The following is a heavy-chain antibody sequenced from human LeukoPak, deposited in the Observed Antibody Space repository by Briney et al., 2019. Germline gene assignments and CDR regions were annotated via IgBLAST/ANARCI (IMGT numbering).Heavy chain of an antibody. CDR1: GGFISSHY. CDR2: IFDSRTT. CDR3: ARDRHWTNDWVFDY. V-gene: IGHV4-59*11. D-gene: IGHD1/OR15-1a*01. Sequence: PSETLSLTCTVSGGFISSHYWSWVRQAPGKGLEWIGYIFDSRTTNYNPSLKSRVTISLHTSKNQFSLKLSSVNAADTAVYYCARDRHWTNDWVFDYWGQGTLVTVSS. J-gene: IGHJ4*02.